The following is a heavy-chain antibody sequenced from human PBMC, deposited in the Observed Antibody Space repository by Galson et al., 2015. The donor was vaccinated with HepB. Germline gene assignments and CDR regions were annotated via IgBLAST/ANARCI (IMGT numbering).Heavy chain of an antibody. V-gene: IGHV3-23*01. Sequence: SLRLSCAASGFSNSFAMSWVRLAPGKGLEWVSAISATGATTYYADSVKGRFTISRDNSKNTLYLQMNGLRAEDTAVYYCANGSLYHYDGSDYWKPGWFDPWGQGTLVTVSS. J-gene: IGHJ5*02. CDR1: GFSNSFA. D-gene: IGHD3-22*01. CDR3: ANGSLYHYDGSDYWKPGWFDP. CDR2: ISATGATT.